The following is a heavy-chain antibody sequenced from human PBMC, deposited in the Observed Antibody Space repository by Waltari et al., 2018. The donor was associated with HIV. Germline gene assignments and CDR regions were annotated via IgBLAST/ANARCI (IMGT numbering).Heavy chain of an antibody. CDR1: GFPFSIYA. J-gene: IGHJ4*02. CDR2: MRSGRTTI. V-gene: IGHV3-48*04. D-gene: IGHD6-6*01. CDR3: ARERFGSSYFGY. Sequence: EVQLVESGGGLLQPGVSLGFSCAPSGFPFSIYAMNWARQAPGKGLEWVSYMRSGRTTINYAVSVKGRFTISRDNAKNLLYLQMSSLRAEDTAVYFCARERFGSSYFGYWGQGTLVTVSS.